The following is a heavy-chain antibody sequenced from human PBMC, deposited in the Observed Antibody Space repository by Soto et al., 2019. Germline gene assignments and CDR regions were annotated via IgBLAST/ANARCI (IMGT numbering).Heavy chain of an antibody. CDR2: TNPNSGGT. CDR1: GYTFTGYY. CDR3: ARAYCGGDCYWGLGAFDI. D-gene: IGHD2-21*02. V-gene: IGHV1-2*04. Sequence: ASVKVSCKASGYTFTGYYMHWVRQAPGQGLEWMGWTNPNSGGTNYAQKFQGWVTMTRDTSISTAYMELSRLRSDDTAVYYCARAYCGGDCYWGLGAFDIWGQGTMVTVSS. J-gene: IGHJ3*02.